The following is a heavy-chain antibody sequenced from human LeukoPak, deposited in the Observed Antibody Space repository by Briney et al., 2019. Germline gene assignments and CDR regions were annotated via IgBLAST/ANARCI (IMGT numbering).Heavy chain of an antibody. D-gene: IGHD4-17*01. CDR1: GFTFSSYW. CDR3: RTSWVRFHDYGDYDDY. V-gene: IGHV3-7*01. Sequence: PGRSLRLSCAASGFTFSSYWMSWVRQAPGKGLEWVANIKQDGSEKYYVDSVKGRFTISRDNAKNSLYLQMNSLRAEDTAVYYCRTSWVRFHDYGDYDDYWGQGTLVTVSS. J-gene: IGHJ4*02. CDR2: IKQDGSEK.